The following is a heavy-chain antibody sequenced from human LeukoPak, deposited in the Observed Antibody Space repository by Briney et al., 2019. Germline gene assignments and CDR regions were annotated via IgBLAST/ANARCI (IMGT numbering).Heavy chain of an antibody. V-gene: IGHV1-69*10. J-gene: IGHJ4*02. Sequence: ASVKVSCKASGCTFISYVISWVRQAPGRGLEWMGGAIPFLGTANYAQKFQDRITITAEKSTTTTYMELRSLRSKDTAIYYCAILGAVPYWGQGTQITVSS. CDR3: AILGAVPY. D-gene: IGHD1-26*01. CDR1: GCTFISYV. CDR2: AIPFLGTA.